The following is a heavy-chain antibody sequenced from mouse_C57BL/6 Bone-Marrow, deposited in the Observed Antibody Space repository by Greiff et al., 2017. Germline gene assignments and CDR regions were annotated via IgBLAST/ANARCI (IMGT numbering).Heavy chain of an antibody. CDR1: GYTFTTYP. D-gene: IGHD1-1*01. CDR2: FDPYDSDT. Sequence: QVQLQQPGAELVKPGASVKMSCKASGYTFTTYPMQWVKQKPGQGLEWIGNFDPYDSDTKYNEKFKGKATLTVEKSSSTVYLELSRLTSDDSAVYYCARLNCYVYYMDYWGQGTTLTVSS. CDR3: ARLNCYVYYMDY. J-gene: IGHJ2*01. V-gene: IGHV1-47*01.